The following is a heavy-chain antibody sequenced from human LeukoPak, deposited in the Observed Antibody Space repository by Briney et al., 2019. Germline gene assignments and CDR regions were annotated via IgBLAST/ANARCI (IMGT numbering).Heavy chain of an antibody. CDR2: INHSGST. Sequence: SETLSLTCAVYGGSFSGYYWSWIRQPPGKGLEWIGEINHSGSTNYNPSLKSRVTISVDTSKNQFSLKLSSVTATDTAVYYCARSAAGTGWFDPWGQGTLVTVSS. CDR3: ARSAAGTGWFDP. CDR1: GGSFSGYY. V-gene: IGHV4-34*01. J-gene: IGHJ5*02. D-gene: IGHD6-13*01.